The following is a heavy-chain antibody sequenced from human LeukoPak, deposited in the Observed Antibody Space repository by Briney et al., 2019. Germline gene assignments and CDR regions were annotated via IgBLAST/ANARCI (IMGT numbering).Heavy chain of an antibody. CDR1: GFDFSTYA. V-gene: IGHV3-64*01. D-gene: IGHD2-2*01. J-gene: IGHJ1*01. CDR3: ARIPEY. Sequence: GGSLRLSCAASGFDFSTYAMHWVRLTPGKGLEFVSAISKSGDDTSYGNDVKGRFTISRDNTKNTVDLEMGSLRVDDTGIYYCARIPEYWGQGTVVTVSS. CDR2: ISKSGDDT.